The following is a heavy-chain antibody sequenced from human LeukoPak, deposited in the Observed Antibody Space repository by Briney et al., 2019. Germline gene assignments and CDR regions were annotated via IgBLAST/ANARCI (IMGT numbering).Heavy chain of an antibody. CDR2: ISYDGSNK. Sequence: PGRSLRLSCAASGFTFSSYAMHWVRQAPGKGLEWGAVISYDGSNKYYADSVKGRFTISRDNAKKSLYLQMNSLRAEDTAVYYCARPNGYSGYDHRVNWGQGTLVSVSS. CDR3: ARPNGYSGYDHRVN. V-gene: IGHV3-30*04. J-gene: IGHJ4*02. D-gene: IGHD5-12*01. CDR1: GFTFSSYA.